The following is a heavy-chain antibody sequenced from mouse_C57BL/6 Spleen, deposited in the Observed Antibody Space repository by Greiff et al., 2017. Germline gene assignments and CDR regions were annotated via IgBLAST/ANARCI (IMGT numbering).Heavy chain of an antibody. Sequence: VQLQQSGAELVKPGASVKLSCKASGYTFTSYWMQWVKQRPGQGLEWIGEIDPSDSYTNYNQKFKGKATLTVDTSSSTAYMQLSSLTSEDSAVYYCGLLRYAMDYWGQGTSVTVSS. D-gene: IGHD1-1*01. V-gene: IGHV1-50*01. J-gene: IGHJ4*01. CDR2: IDPSDSYT. CDR3: GLLRYAMDY. CDR1: GYTFTSYW.